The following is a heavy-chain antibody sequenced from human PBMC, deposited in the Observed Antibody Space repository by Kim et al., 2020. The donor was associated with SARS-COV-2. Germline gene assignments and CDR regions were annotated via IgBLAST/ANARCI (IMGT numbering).Heavy chain of an antibody. D-gene: IGHD2-15*01. CDR1: GFSFTTNW. CDR2: IKEDGTEK. J-gene: IGHJ4*02. V-gene: IGHV3-7*01. CDR3: ARDRGYSLDY. Sequence: GVSLRLSCVVSGFSFTTNWMSWVRQAPGKGLEWVAKIKEDGTEKYYGYSVEGRFTISRDNAKNSLYLQMNSLSAEDTAVYYCARDRGYSLDYWGQGTLVTVSS.